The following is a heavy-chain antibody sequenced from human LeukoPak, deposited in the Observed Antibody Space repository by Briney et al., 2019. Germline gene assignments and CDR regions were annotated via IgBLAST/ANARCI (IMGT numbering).Heavy chain of an antibody. CDR3: ARGYDLFVNWFDP. J-gene: IGHJ5*02. D-gene: IGHD3-9*01. CDR2: IYYSGST. V-gene: IGHV4-31*03. Sequence: PPQTLSLTCTVSGGSIRSGGYYWSWIRQHPGKGLEWIGYIYYSGSTYYNPSLKSRVTISVDTSKNQFSLKLSSVTAADTAVYYCARGYDLFVNWFDPWGQGTLVTVSS. CDR1: GGSIRSGGYY.